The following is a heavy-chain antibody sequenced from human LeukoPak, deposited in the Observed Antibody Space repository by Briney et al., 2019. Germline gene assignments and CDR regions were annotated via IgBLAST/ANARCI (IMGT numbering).Heavy chain of an antibody. CDR2: IYRGGST. CDR1: GFTVSPNY. CDR3: ARDRGYFDN. J-gene: IGHJ4*02. V-gene: IGHV3-53*01. Sequence: GGSLRLSCEVFGFTVSPNYMSWVRQAPGKGLEWVSVIYRGGSTYYADSVKGRFTISRDNFQNSLYLQMNSLRAEDTAMYYCARDRGYFDNWGQGTLVTVSS.